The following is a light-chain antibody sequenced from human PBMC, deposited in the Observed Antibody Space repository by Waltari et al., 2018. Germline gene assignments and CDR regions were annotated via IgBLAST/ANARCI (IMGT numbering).Light chain of an antibody. Sequence: EIVLTQSPGTLSLSSGERATLSCRTSQSISKYLAWYQQKPGQAPRLLIYHASSRSTGIPDRFSGSGSETDFSLTISRLEPEDCAVYYCQHYESLPVTFGQGTKVEIK. CDR1: QSISKY. CDR2: HAS. CDR3: QHYESLPVT. V-gene: IGKV3-20*01. J-gene: IGKJ1*01.